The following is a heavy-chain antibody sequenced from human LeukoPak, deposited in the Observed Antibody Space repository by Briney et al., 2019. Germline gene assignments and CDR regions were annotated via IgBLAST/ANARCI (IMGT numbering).Heavy chain of an antibody. Sequence: SQTLSLTCVVAGGSISSCDWSWVRQPPGKEMKWIGSINYTGSTNYNPSLKSRVTISVDTSKNQLSLKLRSVTAADTAVYYCARQDSGTYLNPLDIWGQGTVVTVSS. CDR1: GGSISSCD. D-gene: IGHD1-26*01. CDR3: ARQDSGTYLNPLDI. V-gene: IGHV4-59*08. CDR2: INYTGST. J-gene: IGHJ3*02.